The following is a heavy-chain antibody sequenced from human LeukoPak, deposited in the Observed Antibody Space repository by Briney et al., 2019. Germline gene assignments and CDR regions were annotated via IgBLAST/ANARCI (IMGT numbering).Heavy chain of an antibody. J-gene: IGHJ6*02. D-gene: IGHD4-11*01. Sequence: GRSLRLSCAASGFTFSSYGMHWVRQVPGKRLEWVAVISYDGSNKYYADSVKGRFTISRDNSKNTLYLQMNSLRAEDTAVYYCAKESTVTIYYYGMDVWGQGTTVTVSS. CDR2: ISYDGSNK. CDR3: AKESTVTIYYYGMDV. CDR1: GFTFSSYG. V-gene: IGHV3-30*18.